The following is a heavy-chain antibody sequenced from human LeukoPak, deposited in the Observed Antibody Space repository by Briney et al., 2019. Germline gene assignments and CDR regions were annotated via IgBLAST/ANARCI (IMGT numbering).Heavy chain of an antibody. V-gene: IGHV1-2*02. CDR3: ARVGAYGSGSYLVY. CDR2: INPNSGVT. D-gene: IGHD3-10*01. Sequence: GASVKVSCKASGYTFTGYYIHWVRQAPGQGLEWMGWINPNSGVTNYAQKFQGRVTMTRDTSISTAYMELSSLRSDVTAVYYCARVGAYGSGSYLVYWGQGTLVTVSS. CDR1: GYTFTGYY. J-gene: IGHJ4*02.